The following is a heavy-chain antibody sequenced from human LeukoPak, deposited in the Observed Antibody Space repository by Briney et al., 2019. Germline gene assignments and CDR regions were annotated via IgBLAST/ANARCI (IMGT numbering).Heavy chain of an antibody. V-gene: IGHV3-23*01. CDR1: GFTFSSYA. D-gene: IGHD6-19*01. CDR3: AKSYSSGWYLGATFDY. Sequence: GGSLRLSCAASGFTFSSYAMSWVCQAPGKGLEWVSAISGSGGSTYYADSVKGRFTISRDNSKNTLYLQMNSLRAEDTAVYYCAKSYSSGWYLGATFDYWGQGTLVTVSS. CDR2: ISGSGGST. J-gene: IGHJ4*02.